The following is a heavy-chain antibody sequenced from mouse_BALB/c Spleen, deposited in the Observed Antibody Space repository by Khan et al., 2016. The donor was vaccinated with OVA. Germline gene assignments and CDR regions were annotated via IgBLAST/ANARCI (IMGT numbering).Heavy chain of an antibody. Sequence: VQLQESGPGLVAPLQSLSITCTVSGFSLTSYGVHWVRQPPGKGLEWLGVIWAGGSTNYNSALMSRLSISKDSSKSQVFLKMTSLQTDETAMYYCARNREPDYFDYWGQGTTLTVSS. V-gene: IGHV2-9*02. J-gene: IGHJ2*01. CDR3: ARNREPDYFDY. CDR1: GFSLTSYG. CDR2: IWAGGST. D-gene: IGHD2-14*01.